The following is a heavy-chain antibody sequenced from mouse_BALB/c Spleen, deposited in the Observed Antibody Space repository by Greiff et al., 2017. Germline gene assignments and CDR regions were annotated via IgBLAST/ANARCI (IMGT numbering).Heavy chain of an antibody. V-gene: IGHV2-9-2*01. CDR1: GFSLTSYD. J-gene: IGHJ3*01. Sequence: QVQLKQSGPGLVAPSQSLSITCTVSGFSLTSYDISWIRQPPGKGLEWLGVIWTGGGTNYNSAFMSRLSISKDNSKSQVFLKMNSLQTDDTAIYYCVRDRGDGYAWFAYWGQGTLVTVSA. D-gene: IGHD1-2*01. CDR3: VRDRGDGYAWFAY. CDR2: IWTGGGT.